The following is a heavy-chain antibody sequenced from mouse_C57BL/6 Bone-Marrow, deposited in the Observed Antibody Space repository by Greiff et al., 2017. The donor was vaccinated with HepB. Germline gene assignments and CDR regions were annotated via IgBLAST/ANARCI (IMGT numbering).Heavy chain of an antibody. Sequence: EVKLMESGGGLVQPGGSMKLSCAASGFTFSDAWMDWVRQSPEKGLEWVAEIRNKANNHATYYAESVKGRFTISRDDSKSSVYLQMNSLRAEDTGIYYCTGTMVTTGAMDYWGQGTSVTVSS. D-gene: IGHD2-2*01. CDR3: TGTMVTTGAMDY. J-gene: IGHJ4*01. CDR2: IRNKANNHAT. V-gene: IGHV6-6*01. CDR1: GFTFSDAW.